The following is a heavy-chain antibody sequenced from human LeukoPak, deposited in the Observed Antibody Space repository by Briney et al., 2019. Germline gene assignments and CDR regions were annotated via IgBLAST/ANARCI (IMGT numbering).Heavy chain of an antibody. J-gene: IGHJ4*02. Sequence: ASVKVSCKASGYTFTSYYMHWVRQAPGQGLEWMGIINPSGGSTSYAQKFQGRVTMTRDTSTSTVYMELSSLRSEDTAVYCCARPGLRGDYVYWGQGTLVTVSS. CDR1: GYTFTSYY. V-gene: IGHV1-46*03. D-gene: IGHD4-17*01. CDR2: INPSGGST. CDR3: ARPGLRGDYVY.